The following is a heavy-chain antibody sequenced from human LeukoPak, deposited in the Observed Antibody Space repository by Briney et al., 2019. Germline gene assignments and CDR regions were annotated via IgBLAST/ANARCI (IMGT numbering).Heavy chain of an antibody. CDR3: ARGWFGEQAFDI. V-gene: IGHV3-21*01. CDR2: ISSSSSYI. J-gene: IGHJ3*02. Sequence: GGSLRLSCAASGFTFSSYSMNWVRQAPGKGLGWVSSISSSSSYIYYADSVKGRFTISRDNAKNSLYLQMNSLRAEDTAVYYCARGWFGEQAFDIWGQGTMVTVSS. D-gene: IGHD3-10*01. CDR1: GFTFSSYS.